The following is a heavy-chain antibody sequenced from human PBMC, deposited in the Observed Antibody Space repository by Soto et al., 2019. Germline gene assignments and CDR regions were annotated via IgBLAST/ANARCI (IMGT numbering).Heavy chain of an antibody. CDR3: ASSQPKDAFDP. Sequence: QGQLQESGPGVVRPSQTLSLTCTVSGASISSGDHYWTWIRQPPGKGLEGIGYIYYSGSTFYNPSHNSRVTMSIDMSKSQFSLNLRSVTAADTAVYYCASSQPKDAFDPWGQGTMVIVSS. D-gene: IGHD1-1*01. CDR1: GASISSGDHY. CDR2: IYYSGST. V-gene: IGHV4-30-4*01. J-gene: IGHJ3*01.